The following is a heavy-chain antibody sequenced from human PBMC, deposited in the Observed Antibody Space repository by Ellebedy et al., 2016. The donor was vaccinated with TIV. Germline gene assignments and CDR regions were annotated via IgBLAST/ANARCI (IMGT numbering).Heavy chain of an antibody. Sequence: GESLKISCAASGFTVNNNYMRWVRQAPGKGLEWVSVIYSGGSTYYADSVKGRFTISRDNSKNTLYLQMNSLRAEDTAVYYCAGSPSTGYWGQGTLVTVSS. J-gene: IGHJ4*02. D-gene: IGHD4-17*01. CDR3: AGSPSTGY. CDR1: GFTVNNNY. V-gene: IGHV3-53*01. CDR2: IYSGGST.